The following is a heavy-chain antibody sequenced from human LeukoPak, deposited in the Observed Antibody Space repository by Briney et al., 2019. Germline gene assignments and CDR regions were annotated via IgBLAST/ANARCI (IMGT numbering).Heavy chain of an antibody. CDR2: IYYSGST. J-gene: IGHJ4*02. CDR1: GGSISSSSYY. D-gene: IGHD5-18*01. V-gene: IGHV4-39*02. Sequence: KSSETLSLTCTVSGGSISSSSYYWGWIRQPPGKGLEWIGSIYYSGSTYYNPSLKGRVTISVDTSKNQFSLKLSSVTAEDTAVYYCARDLARLIRGYSYGERGFDYWGQGTLVTVSS. CDR3: ARDLARLIRGYSYGERGFDY.